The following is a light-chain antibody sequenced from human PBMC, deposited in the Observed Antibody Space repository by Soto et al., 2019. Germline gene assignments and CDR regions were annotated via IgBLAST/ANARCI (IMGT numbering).Light chain of an antibody. V-gene: IGKV2-28*01. Sequence: DLVLTQSPLSLPVTPGEPASISCRSSQSLLLDNGNNHLDWYLQKPGQSPQHLMYLGSTRASGVPDRFSGSESGKDFIPKISRVEAEDVGLYYCMQGLQVPPTFGQGTRLEIK. CDR3: MQGLQVPPT. CDR1: QSLLLDNGNNH. J-gene: IGKJ5*01. CDR2: LGS.